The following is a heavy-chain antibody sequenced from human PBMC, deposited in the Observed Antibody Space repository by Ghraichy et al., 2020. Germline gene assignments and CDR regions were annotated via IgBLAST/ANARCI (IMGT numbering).Heavy chain of an antibody. CDR1: GFTFDDYG. D-gene: IGHD3/OR15-3a*01. J-gene: IGHJ6*02. Sequence: GGSLRLSCAASGFTFDDYGMSWVRQAPGKGLEWVSGINWNGGSTGYADSVKGRFTISRDNAKNSLYLQMNSLRAEDTALDHCARDRMIFGVVISFYGMYVWGQGTTVTVSS. CDR3: ARDRMIFGVVISFYGMYV. V-gene: IGHV3-20*01. CDR2: INWNGGST.